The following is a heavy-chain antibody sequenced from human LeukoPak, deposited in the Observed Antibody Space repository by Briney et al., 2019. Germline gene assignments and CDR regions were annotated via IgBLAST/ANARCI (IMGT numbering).Heavy chain of an antibody. J-gene: IGHJ4*02. CDR2: ITTGGPNT. D-gene: IGHD7-27*01. Sequence: GGSLRLSCTASGFTFSSYTMSWVRQAPGKGLKWVSTITTGGPNTYYADSVKGRFTVSRDDSKNTLYLQMNNLRAEDTAVYYCAKDGGLWVSAHWGDSWGRGTLVTVSS. CDR3: AKDGGLWVSAHWGDS. V-gene: IGHV3-23*01. CDR1: GFTFSSYT.